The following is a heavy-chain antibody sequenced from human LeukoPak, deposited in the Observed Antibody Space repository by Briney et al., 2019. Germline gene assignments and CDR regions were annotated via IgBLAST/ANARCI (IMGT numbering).Heavy chain of an antibody. Sequence: GGSLRLSCEASGFVFGHSWMSWVRQAPGKGLEWVANINLDGSEINYLDSLTGRLTISRDNAKDSLYLQMNGLRAEDTAVYFCVRDRGYSTFDYWGQGTLVAVSS. CDR1: GFVFGHSW. CDR2: INLDGSEI. D-gene: IGHD3-22*01. J-gene: IGHJ4*02. V-gene: IGHV3-7*03. CDR3: VRDRGYSTFDY.